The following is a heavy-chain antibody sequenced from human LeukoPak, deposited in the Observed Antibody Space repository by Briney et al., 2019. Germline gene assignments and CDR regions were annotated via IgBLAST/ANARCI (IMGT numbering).Heavy chain of an antibody. CDR2: ISASNGNT. D-gene: IGHD1-26*01. J-gene: IGHJ4*02. CDR3: ARERIVGASTHFDY. Sequence: GASVKVSCKASGYTFTSYGISWVRQAPGQGLEWMGWISASNGNTNYAQKLQGRVTMTTDTSTSTAYMELRSLRSDDTAVYYCARERIVGASTHFDYWGQGTLVTVSS. CDR1: GYTFTSYG. V-gene: IGHV1-18*01.